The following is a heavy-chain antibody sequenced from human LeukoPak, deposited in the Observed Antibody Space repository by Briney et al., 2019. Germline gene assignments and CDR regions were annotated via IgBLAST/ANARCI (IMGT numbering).Heavy chain of an antibody. V-gene: IGHV1-3*01. J-gene: IGHJ4*02. Sequence: ASVKLSCKASGYTFTSYAMHWVRQAPGKRLEWMSCINAGNGNTKYSQKFQGRVTITRDTSASTAYMEVSSLRSEDTAVYYCARVDYGDSYFYYWGQGTLVTVSS. CDR3: ARVDYGDSYFYY. CDR2: INAGNGNT. CDR1: GYTFTSYA. D-gene: IGHD4-17*01.